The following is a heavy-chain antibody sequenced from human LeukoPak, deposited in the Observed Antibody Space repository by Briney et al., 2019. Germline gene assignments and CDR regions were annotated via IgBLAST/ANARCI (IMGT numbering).Heavy chain of an antibody. CDR3: ASVRAGDDFDY. Sequence: ASVKVSCKASGHTFSGYHMQWVRQAPGQGLEWMGWISPKSGDTKSGQKFQGRATLTRDTSISTAYMELSRLPSDDTAVYYCASVRAGDDFDYWGQGTLVTVSS. CDR2: ISPKSGDT. V-gene: IGHV1-2*02. CDR1: GHTFSGYH. D-gene: IGHD3-16*01. J-gene: IGHJ4*02.